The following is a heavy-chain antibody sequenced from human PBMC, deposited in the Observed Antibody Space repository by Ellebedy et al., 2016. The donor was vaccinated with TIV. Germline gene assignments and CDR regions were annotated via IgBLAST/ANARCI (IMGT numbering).Heavy chain of an antibody. V-gene: IGHV3-7*01. J-gene: IGHJ5*02. CDR2: IYQDGSDQ. CDR3: ARRGSYGDYAVQVNSWFDT. CDR1: GFSFRSYW. Sequence: PGGSLRLSCAASGFSFRSYWMSWVCQAPGKGLEWVANIYQDGSDQYYVDSVKGRFTISRDNANKSLFLQMNSLRVEDTAVYYCARRGSYGDYAVQVNSWFDTWGQGTLVTVSS. D-gene: IGHD4-17*01.